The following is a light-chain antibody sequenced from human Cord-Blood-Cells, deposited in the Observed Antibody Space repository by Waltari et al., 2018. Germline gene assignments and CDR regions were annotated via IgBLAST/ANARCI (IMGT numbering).Light chain of an antibody. V-gene: IGLV3-1*01. J-gene: IGLJ3*02. Sequence: SSEPTLPPSVSVSPVQTASITCSGDTLGAEPACWYQQKPGQSPVLVIYQDSKRPSGILERFPGSNSGNTATLAISGTQAMDEADDYWQAWDSSTAVFGGGTKLTVL. CDR1: TLGAEP. CDR3: QAWDSSTAV. CDR2: QDS.